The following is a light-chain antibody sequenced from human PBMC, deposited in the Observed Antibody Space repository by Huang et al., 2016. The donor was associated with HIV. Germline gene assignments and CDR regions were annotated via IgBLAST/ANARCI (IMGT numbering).Light chain of an antibody. J-gene: IGKJ4*01. Sequence: IVLTQSPATLFWYLGERVTLSCRASQSISNHLAWYQQRPGQAPRLLIYDASTRVAGVPARFSGSGSGTDFILTINSLEPEDFALYYCQQHDSWLTFGGGTKVEV. CDR1: QSISNH. CDR2: DAS. V-gene: IGKV3-11*01. CDR3: QQHDSWLT.